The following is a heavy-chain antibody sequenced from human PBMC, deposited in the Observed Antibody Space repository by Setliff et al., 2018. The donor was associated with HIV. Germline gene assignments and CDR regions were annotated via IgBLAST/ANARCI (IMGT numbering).Heavy chain of an antibody. CDR2: INSDGATT. Sequence: LSCVASGLTLSNYWMHWVRQAPGKGLVWVSRINSDGATTGYADSVRGRFSISRDNAKNTLYLQMNSLTAEDTGVYYCAREGQQLVRGYYYYHMDVWGKGTTVTVSS. V-gene: IGHV3-74*01. CDR3: AREGQQLVRGYYYYHMDV. CDR1: GLTLSNYW. J-gene: IGHJ6*03. D-gene: IGHD6-13*01.